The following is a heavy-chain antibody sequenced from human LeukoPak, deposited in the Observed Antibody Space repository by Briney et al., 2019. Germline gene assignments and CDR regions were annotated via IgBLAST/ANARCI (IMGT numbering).Heavy chain of an antibody. D-gene: IGHD3-10*01. CDR1: GYTFNGYY. J-gene: IGHJ5*02. Sequence: ASVKVSCKASGYTFNGYYIHWVRQAPGQGLEWMGWINPNSGGTNYAQKFQGRVTMTRDTSISTAYMELSRLRSDDTAVYYCARGRGFYGSGSYYFASWFDPWGQGTLVTVSS. V-gene: IGHV1-2*02. CDR2: INPNSGGT. CDR3: ARGRGFYGSGSYYFASWFDP.